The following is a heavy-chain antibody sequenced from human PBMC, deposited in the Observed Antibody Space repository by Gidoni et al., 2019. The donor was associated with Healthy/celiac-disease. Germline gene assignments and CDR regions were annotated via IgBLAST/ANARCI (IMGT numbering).Heavy chain of an antibody. CDR1: GFPSSSYS. Sequence: EVELVESGGGLVQPGGSLRLSCAASGFPSSSYSMNRVRQAPGKALEWVSYISSSSSTIYYADSGKGRFTISRDNAKNSLYLQMNSLRDEDTAVYYCASLTSPNYDFWSGYYGGYFDYWGQGTLVTVSS. J-gene: IGHJ4*02. CDR2: ISSSSSTI. CDR3: ASLTSPNYDFWSGYYGGYFDY. D-gene: IGHD3-3*01. V-gene: IGHV3-48*02.